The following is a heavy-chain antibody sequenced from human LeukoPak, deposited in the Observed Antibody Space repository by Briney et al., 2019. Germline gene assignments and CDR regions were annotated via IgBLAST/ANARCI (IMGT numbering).Heavy chain of an antibody. CDR2: ISSSSSYI. D-gene: IGHD1-26*01. Sequence: GGSLRLSCAASGFTFSSYSMNWVRRAPGKGLEWVSSISSSSSYIYYADSVKGRFTISRDNAKNSLYLQMNSLRAEDTAVYYCASPIVGATTIDYWGQGTLVTVSS. CDR3: ASPIVGATTIDY. J-gene: IGHJ4*02. V-gene: IGHV3-21*01. CDR1: GFTFSSYS.